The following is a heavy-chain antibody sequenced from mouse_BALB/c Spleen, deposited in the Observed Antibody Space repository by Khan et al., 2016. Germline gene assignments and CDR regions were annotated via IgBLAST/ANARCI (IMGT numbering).Heavy chain of an antibody. CDR3: TLITTANYDF. CDR1: GFTFTNYW. D-gene: IGHD1-2*01. J-gene: IGHJ1*01. Sequence: EVKLEESGGGLVQPGGSMKLSCEASGFTFTNYWMSWVRQSPEKGLEWVAEIKSKSDNYASHYAESVKGKFTISRDDTKSRLYLHMISLRAEDTGIYSCTLITTANYDFWGAGTAVTVSS. CDR2: IKSKSDNYAS. V-gene: IGHV6-6*02.